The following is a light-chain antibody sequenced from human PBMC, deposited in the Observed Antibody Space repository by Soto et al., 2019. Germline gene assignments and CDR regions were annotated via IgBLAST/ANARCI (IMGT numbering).Light chain of an antibody. Sequence: DIVMTQSPDSLAVSLGERATINCKSSQTLLSNNKNYLAWYQQKPGQPPKLLIYWASTRESGVPDRFSGSGSGTDFARTISSLQAEDVAVYYCQQYYNTPPTFGPGTQVDIK. J-gene: IGKJ3*01. V-gene: IGKV4-1*01. CDR3: QQYYNTPPT. CDR2: WAS. CDR1: QTLLSNNKNY.